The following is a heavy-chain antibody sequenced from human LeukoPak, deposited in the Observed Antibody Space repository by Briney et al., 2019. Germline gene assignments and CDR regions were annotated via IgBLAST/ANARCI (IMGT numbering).Heavy chain of an antibody. CDR1: GGSISSYY. J-gene: IGHJ4*02. D-gene: IGHD3-3*01. CDR3: ARGRFLEWLTPYYFDY. CDR2: IYTSGST. V-gene: IGHV4-4*07. Sequence: TSETLSLTCTVSGGSISSYYWSWIRQPAGKGLEWIRRIYTSGSTNYNPSLKSRVTMSVDTSKNQFSLKLSSVTAADTAVYYCARGRFLEWLTPYYFDYWGQGTLVTVSS.